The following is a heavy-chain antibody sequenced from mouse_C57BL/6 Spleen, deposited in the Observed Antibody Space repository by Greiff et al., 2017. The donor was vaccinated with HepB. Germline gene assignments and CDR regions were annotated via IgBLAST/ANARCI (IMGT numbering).Heavy chain of an antibody. CDR3: TRTYYFYYAMDY. CDR1: GYTFTDYE. D-gene: IGHD2-10*01. CDR2: IDPETGGT. J-gene: IGHJ4*01. Sequence: LVESGAELVRPGASVTLSCKASGYTFTDYEMHWVKQTPVHGLEWIGAIDPETGGTAYNQKFKGKAILTAYKSSSTAYMELRSLTSEDSAVYYCTRTYYFYYAMDYWGQGTSVTVSS. V-gene: IGHV1-15*01.